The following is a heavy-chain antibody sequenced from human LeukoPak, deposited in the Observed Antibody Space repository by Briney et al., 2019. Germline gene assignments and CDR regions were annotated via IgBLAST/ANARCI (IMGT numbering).Heavy chain of an antibody. D-gene: IGHD4/OR15-4a*01. CDR2: VYYSGST. Sequence: SETQSLTCNVSGDSITSGGFYWAWIRQSPGKGLGWIGNVYYSGSTQYNPSLRGRVSISMDMTKNQISLNLNSVSVTDTAIYYCARRDYAAWFDPWGQGTLVTVSS. CDR3: ARRDYAAWFDP. V-gene: IGHV4-39*01. CDR1: GDSITSGGFY. J-gene: IGHJ5*02.